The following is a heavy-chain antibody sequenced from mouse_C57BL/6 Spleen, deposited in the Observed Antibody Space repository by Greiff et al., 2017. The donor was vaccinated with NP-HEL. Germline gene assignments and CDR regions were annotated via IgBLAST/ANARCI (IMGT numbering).Heavy chain of an antibody. J-gene: IGHJ3*01. Sequence: VQLQQSGPELVKPGASVKISCKASGYTFTDYYMNWVKQSHGKSLEWIGDINPNNGGTSYNQKFKGKATLTVDKSSSTAYMELRSLTSEDSAVYYCARDDAYSFAYWGQGTLVTVSA. D-gene: IGHD2-10*01. CDR3: ARDDAYSFAY. CDR2: INPNNGGT. V-gene: IGHV1-26*01. CDR1: GYTFTDYY.